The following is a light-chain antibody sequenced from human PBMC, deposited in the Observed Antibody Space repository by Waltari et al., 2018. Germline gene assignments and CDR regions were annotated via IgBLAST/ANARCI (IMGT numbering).Light chain of an antibody. J-gene: IGKJ4*01. Sequence: VLTQSPATLSLSPGDRATLSCRASQYIGDYLAWYQQKPGKAPRLLMSEASNRATGVPDRVSASGSGTDLTLTVSSLEPEDFAVYYCQNRRNWPLLTFGGGTKVEIK. CDR1: QYIGDY. CDR2: EAS. V-gene: IGKV3-11*01. CDR3: QNRRNWPLLT.